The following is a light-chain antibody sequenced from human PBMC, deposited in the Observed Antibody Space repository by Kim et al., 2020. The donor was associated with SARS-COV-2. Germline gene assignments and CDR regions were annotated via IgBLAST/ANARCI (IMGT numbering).Light chain of an antibody. CDR1: NIGSKK. Sequence: SMALGQTARITCGGNNIGSKKVHWYQQKPGQAPVLVIYRDSNRPSGIPERFSGSNSGNTATLTISRAQAGDEADYYCQVWDSSTAVFGGGTQLTVL. CDR3: QVWDSSTAV. J-gene: IGLJ3*02. CDR2: RDS. V-gene: IGLV3-9*01.